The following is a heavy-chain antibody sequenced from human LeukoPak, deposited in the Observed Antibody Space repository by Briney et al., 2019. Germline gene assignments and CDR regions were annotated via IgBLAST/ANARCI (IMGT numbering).Heavy chain of an antibody. D-gene: IGHD3-10*01. CDR3: ARDRGELCDY. Sequence: SETLSLTCTVSGASISDYYWSWIRQPAGRGLEWIGRISSSGNTNYNPSLKSRVTMSVDTSKNQFSLKLSSVTAADTAVYYCARDRGELCDYWGQGTLVTVSS. J-gene: IGHJ4*02. CDR2: ISSSGNT. V-gene: IGHV4-4*07. CDR1: GASISDYY.